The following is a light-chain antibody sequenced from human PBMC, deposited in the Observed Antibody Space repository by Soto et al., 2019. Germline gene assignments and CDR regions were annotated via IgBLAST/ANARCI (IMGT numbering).Light chain of an antibody. V-gene: IGKV1-6*01. CDR1: QGIRDE. CDR3: LQDYDYPRT. Sequence: AIQITQSPSSLSSSVGDRVTITCHGSQGIRDELGWYQQKAGKAPNLLISAASRLQSGVPSRFSGRGSGTDFTLTISSLQPEDFATYYCLQDYDYPRTFGQGTKVDIK. J-gene: IGKJ1*01. CDR2: AAS.